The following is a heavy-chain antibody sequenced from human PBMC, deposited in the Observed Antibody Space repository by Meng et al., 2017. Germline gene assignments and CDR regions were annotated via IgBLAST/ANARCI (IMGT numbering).Heavy chain of an antibody. J-gene: IGHJ4*02. D-gene: IGHD6-6*01. Sequence: VQVQQGGAVLFTPSEPRYPTCVVYGGSFSGYYWSWIRQPPGKGLEWIGEINHSGSTNYNPSLKSRVTISVDTSKNQFSLKLSSVTAADTAVYYCARRGIAARPFYYWGQGTLVTVSS. CDR3: ARRGIAARPFYY. V-gene: IGHV4-34*01. CDR2: INHSGST. CDR1: GGSFSGYY.